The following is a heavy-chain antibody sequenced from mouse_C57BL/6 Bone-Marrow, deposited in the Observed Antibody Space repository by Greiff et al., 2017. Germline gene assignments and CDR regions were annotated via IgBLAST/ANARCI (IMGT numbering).Heavy chain of an antibody. CDR1: GYTFTSYG. CDR2: IYPRSGNT. V-gene: IGHV1-81*01. Sequence: VQLQESGAELARPGASVKLSCKASGYTFTSYGISWVKQRTGQGLEWIGEIYPRSGNTYYNEKFKGKATLTADTASSTAYMELRSLTSEDSAVYFCARLFYDGGHWGQGTSVTVSS. J-gene: IGHJ4*01. CDR3: ARLFYDGGH. D-gene: IGHD2-12*01.